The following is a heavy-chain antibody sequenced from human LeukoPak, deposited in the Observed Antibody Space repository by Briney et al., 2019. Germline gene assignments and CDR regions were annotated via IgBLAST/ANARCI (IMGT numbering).Heavy chain of an antibody. D-gene: IGHD3-16*01. CDR1: SGSISDFY. J-gene: IGHJ4*02. Sequence: SETLSLTCTVSSGSISDFYWSWIRQTPGKGLEWIGYIYYTGTTYYNPSLKSRVTISADTSQNRFSLRLSSVTAADTAVYFCARTPLGAHSDFWGQGTLVTVSP. V-gene: IGHV4-59*01. CDR3: ARTPLGAHSDF. CDR2: IYYTGTT.